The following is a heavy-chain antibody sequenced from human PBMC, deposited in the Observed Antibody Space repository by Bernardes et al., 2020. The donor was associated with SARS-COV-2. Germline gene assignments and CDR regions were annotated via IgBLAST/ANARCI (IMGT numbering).Heavy chain of an antibody. J-gene: IGHJ4*02. CDR1: GFTFSSYA. V-gene: IGHV3-23*01. D-gene: IGHD3-22*01. CDR2: ISGSGDRT. Sequence: GRSLRVSCAASGFTFSSYAMSWVRQAPGKGLEWVSGISGSGDRTNYAGSVKGRFTISRDTSKSTLYLQMNSLRAEDTAVYYCAKGRDSGYLVPFDYWGQGTLVTVSS. CDR3: AKGRDSGYLVPFDY.